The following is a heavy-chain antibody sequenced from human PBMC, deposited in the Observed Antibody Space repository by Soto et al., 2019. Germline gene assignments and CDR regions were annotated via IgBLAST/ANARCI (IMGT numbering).Heavy chain of an antibody. CDR3: ARIGGTGRGPWFDP. D-gene: IGHD1-1*01. Sequence: QVQLQESGPGLVKPSDTLSLTCAVSGYSITSSNWWGWIRQPPGKRLEWIGYISYSGSTYYNPSLNSRVTMSVDTSKNHFFLDLSSVTAADTAVYYCARIGGTGRGPWFDPWGQGTLVTVSS. V-gene: IGHV4-28*01. CDR1: GYSITSSNW. J-gene: IGHJ5*02. CDR2: ISYSGST.